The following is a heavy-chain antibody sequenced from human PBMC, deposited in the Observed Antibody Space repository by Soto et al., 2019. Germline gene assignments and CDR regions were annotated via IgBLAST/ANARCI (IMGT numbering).Heavy chain of an antibody. CDR1: GYSFTSYW. CDR3: ARHLVGSTRGNFDY. J-gene: IGHJ4*01. CDR2: IYPYDSDT. V-gene: IGHV5-51*01. Sequence: PGESLKISCKTSGYSFTSYWIGWVRQMPGKGMEWMGNIYPYDSDTRYSPSFQGHVTISADTSITTAYLQWSGLRASDTAMYFCARHLVGSTRGNFDYWGQGTLVTVSS. D-gene: IGHD2-2*01.